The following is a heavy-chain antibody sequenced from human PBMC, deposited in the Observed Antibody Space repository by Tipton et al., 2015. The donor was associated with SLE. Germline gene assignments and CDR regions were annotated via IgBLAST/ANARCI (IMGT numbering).Heavy chain of an antibody. CDR1: GFTFNNYW. D-gene: IGHD1-26*01. J-gene: IGHJ5*02. Sequence: GSLRLSCAVSGFTFNNYWMSWLRQAPGKGLEWVANINQDGSEKYYVDSVKGRFTTSRDNAENSLYLQMNSLRTEDTALYYCARGPGGATVPWGQGTLVTVSS. V-gene: IGHV3-7*03. CDR2: INQDGSEK. CDR3: ARGPGGATVP.